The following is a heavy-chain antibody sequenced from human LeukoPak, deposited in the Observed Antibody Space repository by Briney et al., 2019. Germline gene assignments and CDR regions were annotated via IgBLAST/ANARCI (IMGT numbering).Heavy chain of an antibody. J-gene: IGHJ4*02. V-gene: IGHV1-2*02. Sequence: ASVKVSCKASGYTFSDYYMHWVRQAPGQGLEWMGWINPNSGGTNYAQKFQGRVTMTRDTSISTAYMELSRLRSDDTAVYYCASGDNYDRSGPYYFDYWGQGTLVTVSS. CDR1: GYTFSDYY. D-gene: IGHD3-22*01. CDR2: INPNSGGT. CDR3: ASGDNYDRSGPYYFDY.